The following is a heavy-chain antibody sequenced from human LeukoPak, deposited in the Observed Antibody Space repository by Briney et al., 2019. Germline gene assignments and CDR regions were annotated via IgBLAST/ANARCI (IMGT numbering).Heavy chain of an antibody. CDR1: GGTFSSYA. Sequence: ASVKVSCKASGGTFSSYAISWVRQAPGQGLEWMGGIIPIFGTANYAQKFQGRVTITADKSTSTAYMELSSLRSEDTAVYYCARPDSSSYLSYGMDVWGKGTTATVSS. CDR3: ARPDSSSYLSYGMDV. V-gene: IGHV1-69*06. CDR2: IIPIFGTA. D-gene: IGHD6-13*01. J-gene: IGHJ6*04.